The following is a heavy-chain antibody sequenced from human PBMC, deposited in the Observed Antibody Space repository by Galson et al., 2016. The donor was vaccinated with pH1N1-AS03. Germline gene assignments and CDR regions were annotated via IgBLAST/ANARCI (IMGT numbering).Heavy chain of an antibody. CDR1: GYTFTDYN. Sequence: VKVSCKVSGYTFTDYNMHWVQQAPGKGLEWMGLVDPDTSKTKYAEKFQGRVTITADTSRDTAYMDLSGLRSADTAIYYCETDGPRGSLSSWGQGTLVTVSS. J-gene: IGHJ4*02. CDR2: VDPDTSKT. CDR3: ETDGPRGSLSS. D-gene: IGHD6-6*01. V-gene: IGHV1-69-2*01.